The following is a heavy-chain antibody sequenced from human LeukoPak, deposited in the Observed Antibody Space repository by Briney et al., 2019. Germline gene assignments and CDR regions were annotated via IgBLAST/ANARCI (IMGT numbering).Heavy chain of an antibody. CDR1: GGSFSAYY. Sequence: SETLSLTCAVYGGSFSAYYWGWLRQPPGKGLEWIGEIDHSGFPNYNPSLKSRFTISVDTSKNQFSLKLSSVTAADTAVYYCARVNNWFDPWGQGTLVTVSS. J-gene: IGHJ5*02. V-gene: IGHV4-34*01. CDR3: ARVNNWFDP. CDR2: IDHSGFP.